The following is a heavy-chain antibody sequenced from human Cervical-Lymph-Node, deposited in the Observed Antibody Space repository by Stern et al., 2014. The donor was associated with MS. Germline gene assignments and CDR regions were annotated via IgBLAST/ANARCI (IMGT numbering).Heavy chain of an antibody. CDR3: ARGHIPYAYNYLFDY. D-gene: IGHD5-24*01. Sequence: MQLVESGGGVVQPGTSLRLSCAASGFTFSSYGMHWVRQAPGKGLEWVALAWYDGSTAYYTNSAKGRFTISRDNSKNTLSLQMNSLTAEDTAVYYCARGHIPYAYNYLFDYWGQGTLVTVSS. CDR2: AWYDGSTA. CDR1: GFTFSSYG. V-gene: IGHV3-33*01. J-gene: IGHJ4*02.